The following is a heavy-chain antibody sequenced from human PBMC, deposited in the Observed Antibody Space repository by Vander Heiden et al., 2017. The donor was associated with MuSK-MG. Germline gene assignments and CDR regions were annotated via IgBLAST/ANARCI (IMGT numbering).Heavy chain of an antibody. CDR1: GLAFSDYD. J-gene: IGHJ4*02. D-gene: IGHD1-1*01. CDR3: AKDGRWNNFDY. Sequence: EVQLVESGGGLVQTGGSLRLSCAAPGLAFSDYDINWVRQAPGKGLEWISYISGAGSTIYSADSVKGRFTISRDNAKNSLFLQMNSLRAEDTAVYYCAKDGRWNNFDYWGQGTLVTVSS. V-gene: IGHV3-48*03. CDR2: ISGAGSTI.